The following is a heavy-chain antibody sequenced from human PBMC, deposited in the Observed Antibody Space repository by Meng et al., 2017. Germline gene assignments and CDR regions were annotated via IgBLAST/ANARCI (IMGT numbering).Heavy chain of an antibody. J-gene: IGHJ4*02. D-gene: IGHD3-22*01. Sequence: QITLKESGPTLVKYTQTLTLTCTFSGFSLSTSGVGVGWFRQPPGKALEWLALFYWDDDKRYSPSLKSRLTITKDTSKNQVVLTMTNMDPVDTATYHCARLYYSDGSGFRFDYWGQGTLVTVSS. CDR2: FYWDDDK. CDR1: GFSLSTSGVG. V-gene: IGHV2-5*02. CDR3: ARLYYSDGSGFRFDY.